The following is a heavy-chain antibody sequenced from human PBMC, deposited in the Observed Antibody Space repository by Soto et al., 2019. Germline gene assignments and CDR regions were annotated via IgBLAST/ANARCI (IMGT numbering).Heavy chain of an antibody. Sequence: PGESLTISCTGFGYTFAHYWIGWVRQMPGKGPEWMGIIYPGDSDTKYNPSFQGQVTISADKSITTTYLQWSSLKASDTAIYYCAASIFYYGTDVWGQGTTVTVSS. CDR1: GYTFAHYW. CDR2: IYPGDSDT. J-gene: IGHJ6*02. CDR3: AASIFYYGTDV. V-gene: IGHV5-51*01.